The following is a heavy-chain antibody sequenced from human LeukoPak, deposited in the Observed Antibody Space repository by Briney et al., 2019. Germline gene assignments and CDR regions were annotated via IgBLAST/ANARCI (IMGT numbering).Heavy chain of an antibody. J-gene: IGHJ5*02. V-gene: IGHV1-8*01. Sequence: HEASVKVSCKASGYTFTSYDINWVRQATGQGLEWMGWMNPNSGNTGYAQKFQGRVTITRNTSISTAYMELSSLRSEDTAVYYCARQDRGYSYGPNWFDPWGQGTLVTVSS. CDR1: GYTFTSYD. CDR2: MNPNSGNT. CDR3: ARQDRGYSYGPNWFDP. D-gene: IGHD5-18*01.